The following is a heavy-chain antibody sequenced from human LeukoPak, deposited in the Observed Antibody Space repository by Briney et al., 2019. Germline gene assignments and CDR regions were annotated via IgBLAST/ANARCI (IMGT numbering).Heavy chain of an antibody. J-gene: IGHJ4*02. D-gene: IGHD6-13*01. Sequence: SETLSLTCAVYGGSFSGYYWSWIRQPPGKGLEWIGEINHSGSTNYNPSLKSRVTISVDTSKNQFSLKLSSVTAADTAVYYCARAAASQQLDYWGQGTLVTVSS. CDR1: GGSFSGYY. V-gene: IGHV4-34*01. CDR2: INHSGST. CDR3: ARAAASQQLDY.